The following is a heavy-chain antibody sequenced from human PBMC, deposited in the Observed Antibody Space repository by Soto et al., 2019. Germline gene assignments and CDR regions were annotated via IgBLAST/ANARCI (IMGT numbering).Heavy chain of an antibody. CDR1: GFTFSKYW. CDR3: ARERGSKSMDV. D-gene: IGHD2-15*01. Sequence: PGGSLRLSCAASGFTFSKYWMTWVRQAPGKGLEWVANIRQDGSEGSYVDSVKGRFTISRDNAKVSLFLQMNSLRAEDTAVYYCARERGSKSMDVWGQGTTVTVSS. CDR2: IRQDGSEG. J-gene: IGHJ6*02. V-gene: IGHV3-7*03.